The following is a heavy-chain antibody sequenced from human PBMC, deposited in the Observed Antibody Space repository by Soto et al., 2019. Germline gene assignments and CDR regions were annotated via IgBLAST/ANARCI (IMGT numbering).Heavy chain of an antibody. V-gene: IGHV3-48*03. J-gene: IGHJ3*02. CDR1: GFTFSSYE. CDR3: AGDGGIGTYYYDSSGSLAFDI. Sequence: PGGSLRLSCAASGFTFSSYEMNWVRQAPGKGLEWVSYISSSGSTIYYADSVKGRFTISRDNAKNSLYLQMNSLRAEDTAVYYCAGDGGIGTYYYDSSGSLAFDIWGQGTMVTVSS. CDR2: ISSSGSTI. D-gene: IGHD3-22*01.